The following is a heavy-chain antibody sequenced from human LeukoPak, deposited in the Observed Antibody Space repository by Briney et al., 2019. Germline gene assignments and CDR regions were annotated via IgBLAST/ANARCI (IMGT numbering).Heavy chain of an antibody. J-gene: IGHJ4*02. CDR2: ISGSGGST. V-gene: IGHV3-23*01. CDR3: AKKPPGSNFDY. D-gene: IGHD6-25*01. CDR1: GFTFSHYE. Sequence: GGSLRLSCAASGFTFSHYEMNWVRQAPGKGLEWVSGISGSGGSTYYADSVKGRFTISRDNSKNTLYLQMNSLRAEDTAVYYCAKKPPGSNFDYWGQGTLVTVSS.